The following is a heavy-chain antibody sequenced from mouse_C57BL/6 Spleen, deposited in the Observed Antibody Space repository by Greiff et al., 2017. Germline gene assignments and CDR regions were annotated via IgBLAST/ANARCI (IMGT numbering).Heavy chain of an antibody. V-gene: IGHV2-5*01. J-gene: IGHJ3*01. CDR2: IWSGGST. CDR1: GFSLTSYG. Sequence: VKLVESGPGLVQPSQSLSITCTVSGFSLTSYGVHWVRQSPGKGLEWLGVIWSGGSTDYNAAFMSRLSITQDNSKSHVFFKMNSLQADDTAIYYCAGSYGNYSWFAYWGQGTLVTVSA. D-gene: IGHD2-1*01. CDR3: AGSYGNYSWFAY.